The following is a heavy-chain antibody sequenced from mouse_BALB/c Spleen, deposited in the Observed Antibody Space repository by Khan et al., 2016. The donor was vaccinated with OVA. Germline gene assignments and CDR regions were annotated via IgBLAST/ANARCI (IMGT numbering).Heavy chain of an antibody. J-gene: IGHJ2*01. CDR1: GYSFTNYW. CDR3: TRSYDSYYFDY. V-gene: IGHV1-5*01. Sequence: EVQLQQSGTVLARPGASVKMSCKASGYSFTNYWMHWVKQRPGQGLEWIGAIYPGISDTRYNQKFEGKAKLTAVTSASTAYMEFSSLTNDDSAVYYCTRSYDSYYFDYWGQGTTLTVSS. CDR2: IYPGISDT. D-gene: IGHD2-4*01.